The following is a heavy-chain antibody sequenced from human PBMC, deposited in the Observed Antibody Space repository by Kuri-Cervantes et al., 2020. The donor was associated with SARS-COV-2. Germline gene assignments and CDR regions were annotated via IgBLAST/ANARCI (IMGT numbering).Heavy chain of an antibody. CDR1: GFTFSSYS. J-gene: IGHJ4*02. CDR2: ISSSSSYI. Sequence: LSLSCAASGFTFSSYSMNWVRQAPGKGLEWVSFISSSSSYIYYADSVKGRFTISRDNAKNSLYLQMNSLRAEDTAVYYCAVGGRTTGLAGWGQGDLVTVSS. CDR3: AVGGRTTGLAG. D-gene: IGHD4-17*01. V-gene: IGHV3-21*01.